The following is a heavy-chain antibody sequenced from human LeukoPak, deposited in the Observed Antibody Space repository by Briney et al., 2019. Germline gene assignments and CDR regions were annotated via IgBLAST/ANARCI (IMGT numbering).Heavy chain of an antibody. CDR2: INPNSGGT. CDR1: GFTFSTFA. Sequence: PGGSLRLSCAASGFTFSTFAMHWVRQAPGQGLEWMGWINPNSGGTNYAQKFQGRVTMTRDTSISTAYMELSRLRSDDTAVYYCARDLIVLVGATQTVVDYWGQGTLVTVSS. J-gene: IGHJ4*02. D-gene: IGHD1-26*01. V-gene: IGHV1-2*02. CDR3: ARDLIVLVGATQTVVDY.